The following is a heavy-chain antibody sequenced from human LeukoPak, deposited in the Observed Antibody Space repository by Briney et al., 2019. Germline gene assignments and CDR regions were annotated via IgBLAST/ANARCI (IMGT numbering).Heavy chain of an antibody. J-gene: IGHJ4*02. Sequence: SETLSLTCTVSGGSISSSSYYWGWIRQPPGKGLEWIGSIYYSGTTYYSPSLRSRFTISVDTSKNQFSLKLSSVTAADTAVYYCARAPSGYYDSSGYTNWGQGTLVTVSS. CDR1: GGSISSSSYY. CDR2: IYYSGTT. CDR3: ARAPSGYYDSSGYTN. D-gene: IGHD3-22*01. V-gene: IGHV4-39*07.